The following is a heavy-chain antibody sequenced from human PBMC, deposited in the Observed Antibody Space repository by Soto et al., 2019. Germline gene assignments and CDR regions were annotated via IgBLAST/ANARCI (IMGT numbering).Heavy chain of an antibody. V-gene: IGHV3-11*01. D-gene: IGHD3-9*01. CDR2: ISSSGSTI. J-gene: IGHJ4*02. CDR1: GFTFSDYY. Sequence: PGGSLRLSCAASGFTFSDYYMSWIRQAPGKGLEWVSSISSSGSTIYYADSVKGRFTISSDNAKNSLYLQMNSLRAEDTAVYYCSRGPGPYCYWLHPDWMGDYWGQGTLVTVSS. CDR3: SRGPGPYCYWLHPDWMGDY.